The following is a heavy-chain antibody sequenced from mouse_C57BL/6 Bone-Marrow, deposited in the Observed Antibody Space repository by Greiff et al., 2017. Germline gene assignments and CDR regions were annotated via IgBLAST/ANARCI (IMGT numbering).Heavy chain of an antibody. CDR2: IDPSDSYT. Sequence: QVQLQQPGAELVMPGASVKLSCKASGYTFTSYWMHWVKQRPGQGLEWIGEIDPSDSYTNYNQKFKGKSTLTVDKSSSTAYMQLSSLTSEDSAVYYCASEDDGYYSAWFAYWGQGTLVTVSA. V-gene: IGHV1-69*01. J-gene: IGHJ3*01. CDR3: ASEDDGYYSAWFAY. CDR1: GYTFTSYW. D-gene: IGHD2-3*01.